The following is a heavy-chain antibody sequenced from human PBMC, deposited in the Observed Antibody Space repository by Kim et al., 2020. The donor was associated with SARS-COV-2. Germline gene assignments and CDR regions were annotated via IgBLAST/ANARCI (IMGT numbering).Heavy chain of an antibody. Sequence: RFTISRDNAKNSLFLQMNSLRAEDTAVYYCARKSIPPPNDLLTGYSYFDLWGRGTLVTVSS. J-gene: IGHJ2*01. CDR3: ARKSIPPPNDLLTGYSYFDL. D-gene: IGHD3-9*01. V-gene: IGHV3-11*06.